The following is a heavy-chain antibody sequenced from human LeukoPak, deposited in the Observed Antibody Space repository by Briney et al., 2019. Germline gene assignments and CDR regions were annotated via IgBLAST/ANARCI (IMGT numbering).Heavy chain of an antibody. J-gene: IGHJ6*03. CDR1: GGSISSSSYY. V-gene: IGHV4-39*07. D-gene: IGHD6-19*01. Sequence: NSSETLSLTCTVSGGSISSSSYYWGWIRQPPGKGLEWIGSIYYSGSTYYNPSLKSRVTISVDTSKNQFSLKLSSVTAADTAVYYCARLAVAGYYYYYYMDVWGKGTTVTVSS. CDR3: ARLAVAGYYYYYYMDV. CDR2: IYYSGST.